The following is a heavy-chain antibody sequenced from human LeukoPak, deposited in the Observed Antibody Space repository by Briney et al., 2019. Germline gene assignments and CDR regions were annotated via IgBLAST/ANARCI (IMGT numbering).Heavy chain of an antibody. V-gene: IGHV4-34*01. CDR1: GGSFSGYY. J-gene: IGHJ6*03. Sequence: SETLSLTCAVYGGSFSGYYWSWIRQPPGKGLEWIGEINHSGSTNYNPSLKSRVTISVDTSKNQFSLKLSSVTAADTAVYYCAGPDYYYMDVWGKGTTVTVSS. CDR2: INHSGST. CDR3: AGPDYYYMDV.